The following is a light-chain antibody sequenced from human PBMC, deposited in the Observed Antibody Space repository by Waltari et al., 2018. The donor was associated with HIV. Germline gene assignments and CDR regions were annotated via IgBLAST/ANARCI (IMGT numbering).Light chain of an antibody. CDR3: WQNYSNVALT. CDR2: WAA. CDR1: QRLLYSSNNKNY. Sequence: IVITQSPDSLAVSLVERATITCKSSQRLLYSSNNKNYLACYQQKPGQPPKLLIFWAATRDSGVPDRFSGGGSGTDFTLTISSLQAEDEAVYYCWQNYSNVALTFGGGTKVEIK. J-gene: IGKJ4*01. V-gene: IGKV4-1*01.